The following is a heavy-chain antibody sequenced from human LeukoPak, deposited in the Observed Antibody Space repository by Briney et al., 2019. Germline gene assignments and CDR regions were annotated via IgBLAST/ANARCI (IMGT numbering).Heavy chain of an antibody. J-gene: IGHJ4*02. CDR3: ARAHYYGSGADY. D-gene: IGHD3-10*01. V-gene: IGHV1-2*02. Sequence: ASVKVSCKASGYTFTGYYMHWVRQAPGQGLEWMGWINPNSGGTNYAQKFQGRVTMTRDTSISTAYMELSRLRSDDTAVYYCARAHYYGSGADYWGQGTLVTVSS. CDR2: INPNSGGT. CDR1: GYTFTGYY.